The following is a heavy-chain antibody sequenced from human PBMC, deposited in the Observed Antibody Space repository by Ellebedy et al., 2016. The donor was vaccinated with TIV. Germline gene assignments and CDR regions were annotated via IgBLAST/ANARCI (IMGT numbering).Heavy chain of an antibody. J-gene: IGHJ6*02. D-gene: IGHD5-24*01. V-gene: IGHV3-23*01. CDR2: ISGSGGST. Sequence: GESLKISCAASGFTFSSYAMSWVRQAPGKGLEWVSAISGSGGSTYYADSVKGRFTISRDNSKNTLYLQMNSLRAEDTAVYYCARVEAVYYYGMDVWGQGTTVTVSS. CDR1: GFTFSSYA. CDR3: ARVEAVYYYGMDV.